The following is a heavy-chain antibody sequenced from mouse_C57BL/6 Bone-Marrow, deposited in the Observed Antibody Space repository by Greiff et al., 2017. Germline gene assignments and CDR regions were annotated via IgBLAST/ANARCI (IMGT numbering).Heavy chain of an antibody. J-gene: IGHJ1*03. Sequence: EVQLQQSVAELVRPGASVKLSCTASGFNIKNTYMHWVKQRPEQGLEWIGRIDPANGNTKYAPKFQGKATITADTSSNTAYLQLSSLTSEDTAIYYCAGRYYGSALDWYFEFWGTGTPVTVSS. D-gene: IGHD1-1*01. CDR3: AGRYYGSALDWYFEF. CDR2: IDPANGNT. CDR1: GFNIKNTY. V-gene: IGHV14-3*01.